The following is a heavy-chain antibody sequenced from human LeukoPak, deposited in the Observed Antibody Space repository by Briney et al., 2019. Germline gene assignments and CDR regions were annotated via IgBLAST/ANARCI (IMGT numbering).Heavy chain of an antibody. J-gene: IGHJ4*02. D-gene: IGHD2-2*03. CDR2: IYPDESNI. CDR3: ARPPSRGYSSSFEY. CDR1: GSSFATYW. Sequence: GASLKISCKGSGSSFATYWIAWVRQLPGKGLEWMGIIYPDESNIRYSPSFQGQVTISANKSISTAYLQWSSLKASDTAIYYSARPPSRGYSSSFEYWGQGTLVTVSS. V-gene: IGHV5-51*01.